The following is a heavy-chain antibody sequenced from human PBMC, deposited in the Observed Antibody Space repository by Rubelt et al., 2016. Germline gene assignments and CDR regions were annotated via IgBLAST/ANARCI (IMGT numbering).Heavy chain of an antibody. CDR2: ISGSGGST. CDR3: AKTLLVVAFSFDY. J-gene: IGHJ4*02. V-gene: IGHV3-23*01. D-gene: IGHD2-8*02. Sequence: LVQPGGSLRLSCAASGFTFSSYAMSWVRQAPGKGLEWVSAISGSGGSTYYADSVRGRFTISRDNSKNTLYLQMNNLRADDTAVYYCAKTLLVVAFSFDYWGQGTPVTVTS. CDR1: GFTFSSYA.